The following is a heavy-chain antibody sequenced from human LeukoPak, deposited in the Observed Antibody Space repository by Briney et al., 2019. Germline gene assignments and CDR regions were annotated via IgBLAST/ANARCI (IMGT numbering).Heavy chain of an antibody. CDR3: TREGVAGTGLDF. D-gene: IGHD6-13*01. J-gene: IGHJ4*02. CDR1: GYTFTSLD. Sequence: ASVKVSCKASGYTFTSLDINWVRQAPGQGLEWMGIINPSGGTSYAQKLQGRITMTRDTSTSTLYMELSSLRSEDTAVYYCTREGVAGTGLDFWGQGTLVTVSS. V-gene: IGHV1-46*01. CDR2: INPSGGT.